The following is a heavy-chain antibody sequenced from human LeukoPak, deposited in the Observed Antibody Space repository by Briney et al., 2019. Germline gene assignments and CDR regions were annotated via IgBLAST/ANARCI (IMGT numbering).Heavy chain of an antibody. CDR2: IYYSGST. CDR3: ARGTSGWLAMFDY. J-gene: IGHJ4*02. V-gene: IGHV4-39*02. Sequence: SETLSLTCTVSGGSISSSSYYWGWIRQPPGKVLEWIGSIYYSGSTYYNPSLKSRVTISVDTSKNHFSLKLSSVTAADTAVYYCARGTSGWLAMFDYWGQGTLVTVSS. CDR1: GGSISSSSYY. D-gene: IGHD6-19*01.